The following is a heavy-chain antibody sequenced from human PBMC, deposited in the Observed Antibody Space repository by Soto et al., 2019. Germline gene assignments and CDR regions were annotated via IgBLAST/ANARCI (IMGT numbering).Heavy chain of an antibody. CDR1: GFTFSSYA. V-gene: IGHV3-23*01. CDR2: ISASGGGT. CDR3: AKHQSNGSPDY. J-gene: IGHJ4*02. D-gene: IGHD2-8*01. Sequence: EVQLFESGGALVQPGGSLRLSCAASGFTFSSYAMSWVRQAPGKGLEWVSLISASGGGTYYTDSVKGRFTISRDNAKNTLYLQMNSLSAEDTAVFYCAKHQSNGSPDYWGQGTLVTVSS.